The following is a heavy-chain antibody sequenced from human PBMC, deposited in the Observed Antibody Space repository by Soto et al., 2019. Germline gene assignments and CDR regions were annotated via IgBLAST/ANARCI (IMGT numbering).Heavy chain of an antibody. CDR2: ISTSGGTT. V-gene: IGHV3-23*01. J-gene: IGHJ5*02. D-gene: IGHD6-13*01. CDR3: ARDLGSWYGRFDP. CDR1: GFIFANYA. Sequence: GGSLRLSCAASGFIFANYAMSWVRQAPGKGLEWVSVISTSGGTTLYADTVKGRFTIARDNPKNTLYLQMNSLRADDTAVYYCARDLGSWYGRFDPWGQGTLVTVSS.